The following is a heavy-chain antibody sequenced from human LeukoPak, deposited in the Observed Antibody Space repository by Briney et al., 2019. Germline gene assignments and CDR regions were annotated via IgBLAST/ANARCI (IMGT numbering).Heavy chain of an antibody. CDR1: GGSISSYY. J-gene: IGHJ4*02. D-gene: IGHD1-26*01. V-gene: IGHV4-59*01. Sequence: SETLSLTCTVSGGSISSYYWSWIRQPPGKGLEWIGYIYYSGSTNYNPSLKSRVTISVDTSKNQFSLKLSSVTAADTAVYYCASTKGHSGSYYGFDYWGQGTLVTVSS. CDR2: IYYSGST. CDR3: ASTKGHSGSYYGFDY.